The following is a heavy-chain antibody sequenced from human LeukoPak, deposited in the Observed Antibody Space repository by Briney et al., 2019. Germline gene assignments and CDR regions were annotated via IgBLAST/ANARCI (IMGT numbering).Heavy chain of an antibody. D-gene: IGHD3-22*01. CDR1: GFTFTSSA. CDR2: IVVGSGNT. J-gene: IGHJ4*02. CDR3: AAGPIYYDSSAYYYVPYYFDY. Sequence: SVKVSCKASGFTFTSSAMQWVRQARGQRLEWIGWIVVGSGNTKYAQKFQERVTITRDMSTSEAYMELSSLRSEDTAVYYCAAGPIYYDSSAYYYVPYYFDYWGQGTLVTVSS. V-gene: IGHV1-58*02.